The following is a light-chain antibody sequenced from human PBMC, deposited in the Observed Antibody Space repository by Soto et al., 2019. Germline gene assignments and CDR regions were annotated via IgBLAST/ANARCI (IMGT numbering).Light chain of an antibody. Sequence: DIQMTQSPFTLSASVGDRVTMTCRASQSVSSWLAWYQQKPGKAPKLLIHKASDLQSGVPSRFIGSGSGTEFTLTISSLQPDDFATYYCQHYNTYSPWTFGQGTKVEIK. CDR2: KAS. J-gene: IGKJ1*01. CDR1: QSVSSW. V-gene: IGKV1-5*03. CDR3: QHYNTYSPWT.